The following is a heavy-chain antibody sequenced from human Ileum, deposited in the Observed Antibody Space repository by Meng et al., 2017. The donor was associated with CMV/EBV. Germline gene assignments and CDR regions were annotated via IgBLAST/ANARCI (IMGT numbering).Heavy chain of an antibody. CDR1: GGSISSGDYY. J-gene: IGHJ3*02. CDR2: IYYSGST. CDR3: ASWVVTPPTADAFDI. V-gene: IGHV4-30-4*08. D-gene: IGHD4-23*01. Sequence: SETLSLTCTVSGGSISSGDYYCSWIRQPPGKGLEWIGYIYYSGSTYYNPSLKSRVTISVDTSKNQFSLKLSSVTAADTAVYYCASWVVTPPTADAFDIWGQGTKVTCSS.